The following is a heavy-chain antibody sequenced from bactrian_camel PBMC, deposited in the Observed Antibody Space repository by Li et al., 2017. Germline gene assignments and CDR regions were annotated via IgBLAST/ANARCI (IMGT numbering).Heavy chain of an antibody. J-gene: IGHJ4*01. CDR1: GLTFSSYA. Sequence: DVQLVESGGGLVQPGGSLRLSCAASGLTFSSYAMSWVRQAPGKEREGVAGIDSDGSTAYADSVKGRFTISQDNAKNTLYLQMNSLKPEDTAMYYCAADRRVFRPLLLTPNEYNYWGQGTQVTVS. V-gene: IGHV3S10*01. CDR2: IDSDGST. CDR3: AADRRVFRPLLLTPNEYNY. D-gene: IGHD2*01.